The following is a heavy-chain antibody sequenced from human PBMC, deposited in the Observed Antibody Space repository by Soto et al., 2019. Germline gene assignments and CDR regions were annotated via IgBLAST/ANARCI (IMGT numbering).Heavy chain of an antibody. V-gene: IGHV4-39*01. D-gene: IGHD3-3*01. CDR1: GGSISSSSYY. J-gene: IGHJ5*02. Sequence: QLQLQESGPGLVKPSETLSLTCTVSGGSISSSSYYWGWIRQPPGKGLEWIGSIYYSGSTYYNPSLKSRVTISVDTSKNQFSLKLSSVPAADTAVYYCARREYDFWSGYSWFDPWGQGTLVTVSS. CDR3: ARREYDFWSGYSWFDP. CDR2: IYYSGST.